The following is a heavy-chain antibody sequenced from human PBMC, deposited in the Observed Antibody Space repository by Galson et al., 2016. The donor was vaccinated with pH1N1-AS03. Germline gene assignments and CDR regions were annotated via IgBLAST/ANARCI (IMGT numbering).Heavy chain of an antibody. CDR3: AKVLTIAGSTYHFDS. V-gene: IGHV3-23*01. D-gene: IGHD1-20*01. CDR1: GFTFSGYA. Sequence: SLRLSCAASGFTFSGYAMSWVRQAPGKGLEWVAIVSDSGGATFYADSVKGRFTISRDNYKNTLSLQMNSLGVEDTAIYYCAKVLTIAGSTYHFDSWGQGTLLTVSS. J-gene: IGHJ4*02. CDR2: VSDSGGAT.